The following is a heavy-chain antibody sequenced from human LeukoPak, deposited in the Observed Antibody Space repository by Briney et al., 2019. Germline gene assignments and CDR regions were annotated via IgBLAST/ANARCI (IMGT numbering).Heavy chain of an antibody. CDR3: ARVGYYGSGSLYYYYMDV. CDR2: INHSGST. D-gene: IGHD3-10*01. CDR1: GGSFSGDY. V-gene: IGHV4-34*01. Sequence: SETLSLTCAVYGGSFSGDYWSWIRQPPGKGLEWIGQINHSGSTNYNPSLKSRVTISVDTSKNQFSLKLSSVTAADTAVYYCARVGYYGSGSLYYYYMDVWGKGTTVTVSS. J-gene: IGHJ6*03.